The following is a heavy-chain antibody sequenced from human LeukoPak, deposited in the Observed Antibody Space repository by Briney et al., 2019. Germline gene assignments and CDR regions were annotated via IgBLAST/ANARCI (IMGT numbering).Heavy chain of an antibody. CDR2: INPNSGAT. J-gene: IGHJ4*02. CDR3: ARQPRSRHKYSSSWTSFFDY. Sequence: ASVKVSCKASGYTFTDYYMHWVRQAPGQGLEWMGWINPNSGATNYAQKFQGRVTVTRDTSIRTAYMELSSLRSDDTAVYYCARQPRSRHKYSSSWTSFFDYWGQGTLVTVSS. D-gene: IGHD6-13*01. V-gene: IGHV1-2*02. CDR1: GYTFTDYY.